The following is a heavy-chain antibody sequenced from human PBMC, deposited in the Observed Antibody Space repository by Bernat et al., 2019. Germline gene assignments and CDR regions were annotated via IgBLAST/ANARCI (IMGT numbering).Heavy chain of an antibody. J-gene: IGHJ6*02. D-gene: IGHD2-2*01. CDR3: ARVILYCSSTSCYPGYGMDV. CDR2: ISAYNGNT. V-gene: IGHV1-18*01. Sequence: QVQLVQSGAEVKKPGASVKVSCKASGYTFTSYGISWVRQAPGQRLEWMGWISAYNGNTNYAQKLQGRVTMTTDTSTSTAYMELRSLRSDDTAVYYCARVILYCSSTSCYPGYGMDVWGQGTTVTVSS. CDR1: GYTFTSYG.